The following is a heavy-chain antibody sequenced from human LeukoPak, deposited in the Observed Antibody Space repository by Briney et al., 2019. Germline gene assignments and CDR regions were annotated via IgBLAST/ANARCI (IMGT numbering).Heavy chain of an antibody. V-gene: IGHV3-20*04. CDR1: GFTFDDYG. CDR2: INWNGGST. J-gene: IGHJ3*02. Sequence: GGSLRLSCAASGFTFDDYGMSWVRQAPGKGLEWVSGINWNGGSTGYADSVKGRFTISRDNAKNSLYPQMNSLRAEDTALYYCARAQRGYSYGHPNAFDIWGQGTMVTVSS. D-gene: IGHD5-18*01. CDR3: ARAQRGYSYGHPNAFDI.